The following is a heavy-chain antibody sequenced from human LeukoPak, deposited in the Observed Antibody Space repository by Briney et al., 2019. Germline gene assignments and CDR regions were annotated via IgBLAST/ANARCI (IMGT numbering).Heavy chain of an antibody. J-gene: IGHJ4*02. CDR2: ISSMNGNA. CDR3: ARGVEVFDN. Sequence: PGRSLRLPCRASGFSLSNNDMNWVPQPPGKGLKWVSSISSMNGNAYYADSVKGRFTISRDNAKNSLYLQMNSLRAEDTAVYYCARGVEVFDNWGQGTLVTVSS. CDR1: GFSLSNND. V-gene: IGHV3-21*01. D-gene: IGHD1-1*01.